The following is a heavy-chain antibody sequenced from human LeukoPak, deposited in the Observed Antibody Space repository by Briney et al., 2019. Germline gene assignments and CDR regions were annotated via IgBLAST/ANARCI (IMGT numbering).Heavy chain of an antibody. Sequence: GGSLRLSCAASGSTFSSYWMHWVRQAPGKGLVWVSRINSDGSSTSYADSVKGRFTISRDNAKNTLYLQMNSLRAEDTAVYYCARLKRGYSYDEFDYWGQGTLVTVSS. D-gene: IGHD5-18*01. CDR1: GSTFSSYW. CDR3: ARLKRGYSYDEFDY. CDR2: INSDGSST. J-gene: IGHJ4*02. V-gene: IGHV3-74*01.